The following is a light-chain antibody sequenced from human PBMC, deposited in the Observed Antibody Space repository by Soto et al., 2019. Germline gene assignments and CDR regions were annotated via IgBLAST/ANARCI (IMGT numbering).Light chain of an antibody. CDR3: SSYTFSNTWV. J-gene: IGLJ3*02. V-gene: IGLV2-14*01. CDR2: GVS. CDR1: SSDIGGHNF. Sequence: QSALTQPASVSQSLGQSITISCSGTSSDIGGHNFVSWYQQLPGKTPKVLIYGVSNRPSGISNRFSGSKSGNTASLTISGLQAEDEAAYYCSSYTFSNTWVFGGGTKVTVL.